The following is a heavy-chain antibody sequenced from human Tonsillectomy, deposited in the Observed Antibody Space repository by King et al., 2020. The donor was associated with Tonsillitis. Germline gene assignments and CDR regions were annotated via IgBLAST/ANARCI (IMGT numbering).Heavy chain of an antibody. D-gene: IGHD3-22*01. J-gene: IGHJ6*03. CDR1: GYTFTSYG. CDR3: ARDALSFMIVLSDSYYYMDV. CDR2: ISGYNGNT. V-gene: IGHV1-18*01. Sequence: VQLVESGAEVKKPGASVKVSCKASGYTFTSYGIIWVRQAPGQGLEWMGWISGYNGNTNYAQKFRGRVTMTTDTSTSTAYMELRSLRSDVTAGYFCARDALSFMIVLSDSYYYMDVWGKGTTVTVSS.